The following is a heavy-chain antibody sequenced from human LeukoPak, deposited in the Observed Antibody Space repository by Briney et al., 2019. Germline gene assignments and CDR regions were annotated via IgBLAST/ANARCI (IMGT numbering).Heavy chain of an antibody. V-gene: IGHV3-11*01. CDR1: GFTFSDYY. CDR3: ARTSPAVLSFDP. CDR2: ISSSGSTI. Sequence: PGGSLRLSCAASGFTFSDYYMSWIRQAPGKGLEWVSYISSSGSTIYYADSVKGRFTISRDNAKNSLYLQLNSLRAEDTAVYYCARTSPAVLSFDPWGQGTLVTVSS. J-gene: IGHJ5*02. D-gene: IGHD2/OR15-2a*01.